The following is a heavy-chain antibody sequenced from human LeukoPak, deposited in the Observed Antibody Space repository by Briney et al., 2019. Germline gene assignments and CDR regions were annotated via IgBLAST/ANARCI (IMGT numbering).Heavy chain of an antibody. D-gene: IGHD3-22*01. CDR3: ARVGGYYYDSSGYSPDAFDN. CDR2: IKQDGSEK. J-gene: IGHJ3*02. CDR1: GFTFSSYA. Sequence: GGSLRLSCAASGFTFSSYAMSWVRQAPGKGLEWVANIKQDGSEKYYVDSVKGRFTISRDNAKNSLYLQMNSLRAEDTAVCYCARVGGYYYDSSGYSPDAFDNWGQGTMVTVSS. V-gene: IGHV3-7*01.